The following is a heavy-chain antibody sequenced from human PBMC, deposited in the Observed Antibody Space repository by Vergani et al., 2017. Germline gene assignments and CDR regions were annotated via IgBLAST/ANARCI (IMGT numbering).Heavy chain of an antibody. D-gene: IGHD6-19*01. CDR2: IVVGSGNT. V-gene: IGHV1-58*01. J-gene: IGHJ4*02. Sequence: QMQLVQSGPEVKKPGTSVKVSCKASGFTFTSSAVQWVRQARGQRLEWIGWIVVGSGNTNYAQKFQERVTITRDMSTSTAYMELSSLRSEDTAVYYCARGGVAVAGRIDYWGQGTLVTVSS. CDR3: ARGGVAVAGRIDY. CDR1: GFTFTSSA.